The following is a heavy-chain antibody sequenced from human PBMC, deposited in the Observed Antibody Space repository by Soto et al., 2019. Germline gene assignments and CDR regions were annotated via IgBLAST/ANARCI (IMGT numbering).Heavy chain of an antibody. J-gene: IGHJ3*02. D-gene: IGHD1-7*01. CDR2: INHSGST. CDR1: GGSFSGYY. V-gene: IGHV4-34*01. Sequence: SETLSLTCAVYGGSFSGYYWSWIRQPPGKGLEWIGEINHSGSTNYNPSLKSRVTISVDTSKNQFSLKLSSVTAADTAVYYCASQLELRAFDIWGQGTMVTVSS. CDR3: ASQLELRAFDI.